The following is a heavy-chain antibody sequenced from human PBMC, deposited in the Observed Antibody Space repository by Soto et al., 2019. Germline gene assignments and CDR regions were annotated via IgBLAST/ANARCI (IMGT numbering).Heavy chain of an antibody. D-gene: IGHD6-19*01. CDR3: ARHKPNGSGWYYYGMDV. J-gene: IGHJ6*02. V-gene: IGHV4-39*01. CDR1: GGSISSGGYS. CDR2: ISYSGST. Sequence: SETLSLTCAVSGGSISSGGYSWSWIRQPPGRGLEWIGSISYSGSTYYNPSLKSRVTISVDTSQNQFSLKLNSVTAADTAVYYCARHKPNGSGWYYYGMDVWGQGTTVTVSS.